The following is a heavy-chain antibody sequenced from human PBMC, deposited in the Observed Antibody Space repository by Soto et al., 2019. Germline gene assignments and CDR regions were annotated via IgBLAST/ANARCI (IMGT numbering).Heavy chain of an antibody. J-gene: IGHJ6*02. D-gene: IGHD3-3*01. CDR3: ARAAPRQVTYYDFWSGYSGYYYYYGMDV. CDR1: GGSISSYY. CDR2: IYYSGST. Sequence: QVQLQESGPGLVKPSETLSLTCTVSGGSISSYYWSWIRQPPGKGLEWIGYIYYSGSTNYNPSLKSRVTISVDTSKNQFSLKLSSVTAADTAVYYCARAAPRQVTYYDFWSGYSGYYYYYGMDVWGQGTTVTVSS. V-gene: IGHV4-59*01.